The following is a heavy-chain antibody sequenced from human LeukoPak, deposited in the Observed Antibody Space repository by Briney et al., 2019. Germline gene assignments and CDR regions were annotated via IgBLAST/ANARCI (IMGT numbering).Heavy chain of an antibody. V-gene: IGHV1-46*01. CDR2: INPSGGST. CDR3: ARDGFRTYYYDSSGYYYFDY. Sequence: ASVKVSCKASGYTFTSYYMHWVRQAPGQGLEWMGIINPSGGSTSYAQKFQGRVTMTRDTSTSTVYMELSSLRSEDTAVYYCARDGFRTYYYDSSGYYYFDYWGQGTLVTVSS. D-gene: IGHD3-22*01. CDR1: GYTFTSYY. J-gene: IGHJ4*02.